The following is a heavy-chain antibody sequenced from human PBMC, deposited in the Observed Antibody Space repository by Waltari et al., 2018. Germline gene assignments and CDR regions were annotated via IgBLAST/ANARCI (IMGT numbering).Heavy chain of an antibody. Sequence: QLQLQESGPGLVKPSETLSLTCTVSGGSISSSSYYWGWIRQPPGKGLEWIGSIYYSGSTYYNPSLKSRVTRSVDTSKNQFSLKLSSVTAADTAVYYCARDPGGCSGGSCYSGSDYWGQGTLVTVSS. D-gene: IGHD2-15*01. J-gene: IGHJ4*02. CDR2: IYYSGST. CDR3: ARDPGGCSGGSCYSGSDY. CDR1: GGSISSSSYY. V-gene: IGHV4-39*07.